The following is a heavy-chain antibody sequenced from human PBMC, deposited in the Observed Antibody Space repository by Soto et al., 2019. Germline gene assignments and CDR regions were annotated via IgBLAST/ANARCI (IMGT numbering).Heavy chain of an antibody. Sequence: EVQLVESGGGLVQPGGSLRLSCAASGFTFSSFEFNWVRQAPGKGLEWISYISSSTGNKYYADSVRGRFTISRDNTQNSLYLQMNSLRVEDTAIYYCARGDYPDYWGQGTLVTVSS. CDR2: ISSSTGNK. CDR3: ARGDYPDY. J-gene: IGHJ4*02. V-gene: IGHV3-48*03. D-gene: IGHD3-16*01. CDR1: GFTFSSFE.